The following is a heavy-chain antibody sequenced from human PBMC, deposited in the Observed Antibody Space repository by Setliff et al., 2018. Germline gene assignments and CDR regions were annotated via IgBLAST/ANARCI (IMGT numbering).Heavy chain of an antibody. CDR2: MNPNSGNT. CDR3: ARDHVYGSQYYYYYNGMDV. J-gene: IGHJ6*02. CDR1: GYTFTGYY. V-gene: IGHV1-8*02. Sequence: ASVKVSCKASGYTFTGYYMHWVRQAPGQGLEWMGWMNPNSGNTGYAKKFQGRVTMTRNTSISTAYMELSSLRSEDTAVYYCARDHVYGSQYYYYYNGMDVWGQGTTVTVSS. D-gene: IGHD3-10*01.